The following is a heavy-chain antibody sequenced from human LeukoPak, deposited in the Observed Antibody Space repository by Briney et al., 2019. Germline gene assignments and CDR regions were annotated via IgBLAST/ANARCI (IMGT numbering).Heavy chain of an antibody. Sequence: PGGSLRLSCAASGFTFSSYEMNWARQAPGKGLEWVSYISSSGSTIYYADSVKGRFTISRDNAKNSLYLQMNSLRAEDTAVYYCARQVRDFWSGHRGDYLDYWGQGTLVTVSS. V-gene: IGHV3-48*03. CDR3: ARQVRDFWSGHRGDYLDY. CDR2: ISSSGSTI. D-gene: IGHD3-3*01. CDR1: GFTFSSYE. J-gene: IGHJ4*02.